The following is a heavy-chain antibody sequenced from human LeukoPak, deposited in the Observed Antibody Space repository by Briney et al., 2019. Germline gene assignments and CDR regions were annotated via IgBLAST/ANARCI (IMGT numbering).Heavy chain of an antibody. D-gene: IGHD3-10*01. V-gene: IGHV1-2*04. CDR1: GNNFTGYY. Sequence: ASVEVSCKASGNNFTGYYIHWVRKAPGRGLEGMGWINPNSGGKNYAQKFQGWVTMNRDTSISTAYMELSRLRSDDTAVYYCARDQYSGSGSSAMDVWGKGTPVTVSS. J-gene: IGHJ6*04. CDR3: ARDQYSGSGSSAMDV. CDR2: INPNSGGK.